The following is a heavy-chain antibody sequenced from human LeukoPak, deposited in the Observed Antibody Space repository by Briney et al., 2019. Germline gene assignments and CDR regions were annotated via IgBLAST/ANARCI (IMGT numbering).Heavy chain of an antibody. D-gene: IGHD3-10*01. CDR3: AKGATPPLLWFGEPAFDI. V-gene: IGHV3-43*01. CDR1: GFTFDDYT. CDR2: ISWDGGST. J-gene: IGHJ3*02. Sequence: GGSLRLSCAASGFTFDDYTMHWVRQAPGKGLEWVSLISWDGGSTYYADSVKGRFTISRDNSKNSLYLQMNSLRTEDTALYYCAKGATPPLLWFGEPAFDIWGQGTMVTVSS.